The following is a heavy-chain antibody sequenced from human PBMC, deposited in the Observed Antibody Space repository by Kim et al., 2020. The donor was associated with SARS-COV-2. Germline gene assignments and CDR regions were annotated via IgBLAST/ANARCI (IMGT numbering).Heavy chain of an antibody. Sequence: GGFLRLSCEGSGFDFDTFAITWGRQAPGKGLAWVSRITAHNVVMYYASSVKGRFTPSRDSSKADLQMEGLRGEDTDIYYCAKGLQAHVYWVAMDVWGQGTAVTVSS. CDR1: GFDFDTFA. J-gene: IGHJ6*02. D-gene: IGHD2-15*01. CDR2: ITAHNVVM. CDR3: AKGLQAHVYWVAMDV. V-gene: IGHV3-23*01.